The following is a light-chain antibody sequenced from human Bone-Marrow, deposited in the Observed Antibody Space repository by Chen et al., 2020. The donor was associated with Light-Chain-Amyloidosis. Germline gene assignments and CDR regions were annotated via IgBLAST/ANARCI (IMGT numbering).Light chain of an antibody. CDR3: QEYNSYLFT. J-gene: IGKJ5*01. CDR2: KAS. CDR1: QSSGTA. Sequence: DIQMTQSPSALSASVGDRVTITCRASQSSGTALAWYQQKPGKAPELLIFKASRLDTGVPSRFSGSGSGTEFTLTISSLQPDDSGTYYCQEYNSYLFTFGQGTRLEIK. V-gene: IGKV1-5*03.